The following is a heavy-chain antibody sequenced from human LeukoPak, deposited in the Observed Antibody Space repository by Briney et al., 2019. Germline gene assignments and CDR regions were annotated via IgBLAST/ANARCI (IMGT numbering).Heavy chain of an antibody. CDR1: GFTVSSNY. J-gene: IGHJ4*02. CDR2: IYGGGST. Sequence: GGSLRLSCAASGFTVSSNYMSWVRQAPGKGLEWVSVIYGGGSTYYADSVKGRFTISRDNSKNTLYLQMNSLRAEDTAVYYCVGWNDERWVDYWGQGTLVTVSS. V-gene: IGHV3-53*01. D-gene: IGHD1-1*01. CDR3: VGWNDERWVDY.